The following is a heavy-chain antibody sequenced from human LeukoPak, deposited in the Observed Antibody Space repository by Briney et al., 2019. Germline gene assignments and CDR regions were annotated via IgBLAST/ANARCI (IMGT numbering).Heavy chain of an antibody. J-gene: IGHJ4*02. D-gene: IGHD5-12*01. CDR1: GFTFSSYW. CDR2: IKQDGSEK. V-gene: IGHV3-7*01. Sequence: QPGGSLRLSCAASGFTFSSYWMSWVRQAPGKGLEWVANIKQDGSEKYYVDSVKGRFTISRDNSKNTLYLQMNSLRAEDTAVYYCARVADGYISYGPRGGTDYWGQGTLVTVSS. CDR3: ARVADGYISYGPRGGTDY.